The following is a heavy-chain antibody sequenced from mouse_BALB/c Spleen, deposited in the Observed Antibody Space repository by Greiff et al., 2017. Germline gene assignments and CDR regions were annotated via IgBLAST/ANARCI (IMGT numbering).Heavy chain of an antibody. CDR2: IWAGGST. Sequence: VKLEESGPGLVAPSQSLSITCTVSGFSLTSYGVHWVRQPPGKGLEWLGVIWAGGSTNYNSALMSRLSISKDNSKSQVFLKMNSLQTDDTAMYYCARERYDGFAYWGQGTLVTVSA. V-gene: IGHV2-9*02. D-gene: IGHD2-14*01. CDR3: ARERYDGFAY. J-gene: IGHJ3*01. CDR1: GFSLTSYG.